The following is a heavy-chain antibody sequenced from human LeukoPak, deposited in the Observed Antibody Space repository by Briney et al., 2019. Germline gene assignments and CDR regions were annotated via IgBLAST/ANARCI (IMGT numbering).Heavy chain of an antibody. CDR1: GGSFSGYY. V-gene: IGHV4-34*01. J-gene: IGHJ6*03. D-gene: IGHD1-26*01. CDR3: ARVWENYYYYYMDV. CDR2: INHSGST. Sequence: SETLSLTCAVYGGSFSGYYWSWIRQPPGKGLERIGDINHSGSTNYNPSLKSRVTISVDTSKNQFSLKLSSVTAADTAVYYCARVWENYYYYYMDVWGKGTTVTVSS.